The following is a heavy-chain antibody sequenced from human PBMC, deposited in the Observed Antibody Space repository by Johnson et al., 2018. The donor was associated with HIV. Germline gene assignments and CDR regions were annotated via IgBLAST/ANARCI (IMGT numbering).Heavy chain of an antibody. CDR3: ARERSYSSSWFDAFDI. D-gene: IGHD6-13*01. CDR2: ISYDGSNK. J-gene: IGHJ3*02. V-gene: IGHV3-30-3*01. Sequence: QVQLVESGGGVVQPGRSLRLSCAGSGFTFRSYAMQWVRQAPGKGLEWVAVISYDGSNKYYADSVKGRFTISRDNSKNTLYLQMNSLRAEDTAVYYCARERSYSSSWFDAFDIWGQGTMVTVSS. CDR1: GFTFRSYA.